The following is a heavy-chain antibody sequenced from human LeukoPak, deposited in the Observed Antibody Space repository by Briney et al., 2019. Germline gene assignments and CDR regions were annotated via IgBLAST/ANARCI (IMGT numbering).Heavy chain of an antibody. CDR3: AKPYYDSSGSHFDY. J-gene: IGHJ4*02. CDR2: ISYDGSNK. D-gene: IGHD3-22*01. V-gene: IGHV3-30*18. CDR1: GFTFNNHW. Sequence: GGSLRLSCAASGFTFNNHWMSWVRQAPGKGLEWVAVISYDGSNKYYADSVKGRFTISRDNSKNTLYLQMNSLRAEDTAVYYCAKPYYDSSGSHFDYWGQGTLVTVSS.